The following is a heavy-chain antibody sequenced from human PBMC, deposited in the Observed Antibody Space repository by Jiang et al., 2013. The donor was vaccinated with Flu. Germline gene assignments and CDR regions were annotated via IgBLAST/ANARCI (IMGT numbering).Heavy chain of an antibody. V-gene: IGHV1-69*04. CDR1: GGTFSSYA. CDR2: IIPILGIA. Sequence: GAEVKKPGSSVKVSCKASGGTFSSYAISWVRQAPGQGLEWMGRIIPILGIANYAQKFQGRVTITADKSTSTAYMELSSLRSEDTAVYYCARDVDYDEYNWFDPWGQGTLVTVSS. D-gene: IGHD4-17*01. J-gene: IGHJ5*02. CDR3: ARDVDYDEYNWFDP.